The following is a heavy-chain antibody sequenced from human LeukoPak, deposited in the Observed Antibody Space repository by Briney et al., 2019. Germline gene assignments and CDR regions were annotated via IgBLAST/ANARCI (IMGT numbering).Heavy chain of an antibody. CDR1: GYTFTSYY. V-gene: IGHV1-46*01. D-gene: IGHD3-3*01. Sequence: ASVKVSCKASGYTFTSYYMHWVRQAPGQGLEWMGIINPSGGSTSYARKFQGRVTMTRDTSTSTVYMELSSLRSEDTAVYYCARDSRFYDFWSGSYYGMDVWGQGTTVTVSS. J-gene: IGHJ6*02. CDR3: ARDSRFYDFWSGSYYGMDV. CDR2: INPSGGST.